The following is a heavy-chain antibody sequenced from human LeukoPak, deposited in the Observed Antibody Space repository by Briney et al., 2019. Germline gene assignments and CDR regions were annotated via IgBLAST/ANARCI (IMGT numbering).Heavy chain of an antibody. D-gene: IGHD3-22*01. J-gene: IGHJ4*02. Sequence: GGSLRLSCAASGFTFSRYTMNWIRQAPGKGLGWVSYITGSTSIIYYADSVKGRFTISRDNAKNSLYLQMNSLRAGDTAVYYCARRPYYYDSLDYWGLDYWGQGTLVTVSS. CDR1: GFTFSRYT. V-gene: IGHV3-48*04. CDR3: ARRPYYYDSLDYWGLDY. CDR2: ITGSTSII.